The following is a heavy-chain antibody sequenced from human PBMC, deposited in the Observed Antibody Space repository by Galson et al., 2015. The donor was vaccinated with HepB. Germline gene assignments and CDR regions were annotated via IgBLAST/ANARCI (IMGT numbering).Heavy chain of an antibody. CDR1: GGSFSSDY. D-gene: IGHD3-10*01. CDR2: IHYSGNT. V-gene: IGHV4-59*01. Sequence: ETLSLTCAVSGGSFSSDYWSRIRQSPGKGLEWIGYIHYSGNTHYNPSLKSRVTISLDTSKNHFSLKLSSVTAADTAVYYCARVYGSGSYFSYPAPRYYYYGMDVWGQGTTVTVSS. CDR3: ARVYGSGSYFSYPAPRYYYYGMDV. J-gene: IGHJ6*02.